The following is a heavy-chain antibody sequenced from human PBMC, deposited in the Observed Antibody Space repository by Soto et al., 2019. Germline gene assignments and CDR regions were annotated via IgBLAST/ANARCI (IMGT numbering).Heavy chain of an antibody. CDR3: ARHAPLYSSGWARLQRNLNWFDP. CDR1: GGSISSSSYY. D-gene: IGHD6-19*01. V-gene: IGHV4-39*01. J-gene: IGHJ5*02. Sequence: SETLSLTCTVSGGSISSSSYYWGWIRQPPGKGLEWIGSIYYSGSTYYNPSLKSRVTISVDTSKNQFSLKLSSVTAADTAVYYCARHAPLYSSGWARLQRNLNWFDPWGQGTLVTVSS. CDR2: IYYSGST.